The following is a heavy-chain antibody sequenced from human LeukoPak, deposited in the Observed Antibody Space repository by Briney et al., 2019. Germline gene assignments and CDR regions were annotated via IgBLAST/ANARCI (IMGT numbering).Heavy chain of an antibody. CDR2: IVVGSGNT. CDR1: GFTFTSSA. J-gene: IGHJ4*02. CDR3: AAKYYYDSSGYHED. D-gene: IGHD3-22*01. Sequence: GASVKVSCKASGFTFTSSAMQWVRQARGQRLEWIGWIVVGSGNTNYAQKFQERVTITRDMSTSTAYMELSSLRSEDTAVYYCAAKYYYDSSGYHEDWGQGTLVTVSS. V-gene: IGHV1-58*02.